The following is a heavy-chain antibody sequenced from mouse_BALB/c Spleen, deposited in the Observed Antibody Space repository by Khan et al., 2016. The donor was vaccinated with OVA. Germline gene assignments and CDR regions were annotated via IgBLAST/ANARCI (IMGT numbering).Heavy chain of an antibody. CDR2: INTYTGEP. V-gene: IGHV9-1*02. Sequence: QXQXVQSGPELKKPGETVKISCKASGYTFTNYGMNWVKQAPGKGLKWMGWINTYTGEPTYTDDFKGRFAFSLETSASTAYLQINNLKNEDMATYFCARGASYWYFDVWGAGTTVTVSS. CDR1: GYTFTNYG. CDR3: ARGASYWYFDV. J-gene: IGHJ1*01.